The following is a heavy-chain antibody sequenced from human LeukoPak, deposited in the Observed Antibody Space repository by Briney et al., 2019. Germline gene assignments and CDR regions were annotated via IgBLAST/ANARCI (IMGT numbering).Heavy chain of an antibody. V-gene: IGHV6-1*01. Sequence: SQTLSPTCAISGDSVSINSAAWNWIRQSPSRGLEWLGRTYQRSKWYNDYAVSVKSRITINPDISKNQFSLQLDSVTPEDTAVYYCARSPSPYSSGWYFDYWGQGTLVTVSS. CDR1: GDSVSINSAA. J-gene: IGHJ4*02. D-gene: IGHD6-19*01. CDR2: TYQRSKWYN. CDR3: ARSPSPYSSGWYFDY.